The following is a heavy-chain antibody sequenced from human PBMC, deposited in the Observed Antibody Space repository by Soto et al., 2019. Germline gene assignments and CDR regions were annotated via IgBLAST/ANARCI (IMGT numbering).Heavy chain of an antibody. Sequence: QVQLVQSGAEVKKPGSSVKVSCKASGGTFSSYAISWVRQAPGQGLEWMGGIIPIFGTANYAQKVQGRVTITADESTSTAYMELSSLRSEDTGVYYCAEKGNSRDGYKSLYYGGMDVWGQGTTVTVSS. CDR2: IIPIFGTA. CDR1: GGTFSSYA. V-gene: IGHV1-69*01. D-gene: IGHD3-22*01. CDR3: AEKGNSRDGYKSLYYGGMDV. J-gene: IGHJ6*02.